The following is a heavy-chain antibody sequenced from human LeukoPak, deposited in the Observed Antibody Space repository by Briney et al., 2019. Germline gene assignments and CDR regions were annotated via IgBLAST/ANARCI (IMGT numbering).Heavy chain of an antibody. CDR3: ARAPFSYYYGMDV. CDR2: IYHSGST. J-gene: IGHJ6*02. V-gene: IGHV4-4*02. D-gene: IGHD3-3*01. Sequence: SETLSLTCAVSGGSISSSNWWSWVRQPPGKGLEWIGEIYHSGSTNYNPSLKSRVTISVDKSKNQFSLKLSSATAADTAVYYCARAPFSYYYGMDVWGQGTTVTVSS. CDR1: GGSISSSNW.